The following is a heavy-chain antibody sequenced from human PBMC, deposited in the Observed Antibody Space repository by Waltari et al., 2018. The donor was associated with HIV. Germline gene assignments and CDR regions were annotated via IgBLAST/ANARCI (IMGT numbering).Heavy chain of an antibody. CDR1: GFIFSSYW. CDR3: VREYSISRFFDY. J-gene: IGHJ4*02. Sequence: EGLMVESGGGLVQPGGSLRLSCEASGFIFSSYWMHWVRQAPGKGLVWVSRINSDGNTTTYADSVKGRFTISRDNAKNTLFLQMDSLRAEDTAVYFCVREYSISRFFDYWGQGTLVTVSS. D-gene: IGHD5-12*01. V-gene: IGHV3-74*01. CDR2: INSDGNTT.